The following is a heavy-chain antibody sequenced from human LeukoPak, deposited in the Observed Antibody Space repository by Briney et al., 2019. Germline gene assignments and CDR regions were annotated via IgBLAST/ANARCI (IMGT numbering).Heavy chain of an antibody. CDR2: ISTTSDYI. CDR3: ARGGIYSQGFDY. V-gene: IGHV3-21*01. J-gene: IGHJ4*02. CDR1: AFSFSGYC. Sequence: GRSLRLSCAAAAFSFSGYCMSWVRQAPGKCLGWVSSISTTSDYIHYADSLKGRVAISRDNAKNSLYLQMNSLRAEDTAVYYCARGGIYSQGFDYWGQGTLVTVSS. D-gene: IGHD6-13*01.